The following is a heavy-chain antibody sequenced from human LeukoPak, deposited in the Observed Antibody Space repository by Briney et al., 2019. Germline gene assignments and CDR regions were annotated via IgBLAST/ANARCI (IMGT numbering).Heavy chain of an antibody. J-gene: IGHJ5*02. Sequence: PSETLSLTCAVSGYSISSGYYWGWIRQPPGKGLEWVGHIYYSGRTSYNPSLRSRVTISVDTSNNQFSLKVNSVTAADTAVYYCARDQDGRFDPWGQGTLVTVFS. CDR3: ARDQDGRFDP. CDR1: GYSISSGYY. V-gene: IGHV4-61*01. CDR2: IYYSGRT.